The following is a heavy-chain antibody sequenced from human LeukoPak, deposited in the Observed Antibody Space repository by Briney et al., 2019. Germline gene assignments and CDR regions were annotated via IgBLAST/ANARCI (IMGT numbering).Heavy chain of an antibody. Sequence: GSLRLSCAASGFAFSSYWMHWVRQAPGEGLVWVSRINSDGSSTSYADSVKGRFTIFRDNAKNSLYLQMNSLRAEDTAVYYCARGSLVHYYGSGSYRIRAGFDYWGQGTLVTVSS. CDR2: INSDGSST. D-gene: IGHD3-10*01. CDR1: GFAFSSYW. V-gene: IGHV3-74*01. J-gene: IGHJ4*02. CDR3: ARGSLVHYYGSGSYRIRAGFDY.